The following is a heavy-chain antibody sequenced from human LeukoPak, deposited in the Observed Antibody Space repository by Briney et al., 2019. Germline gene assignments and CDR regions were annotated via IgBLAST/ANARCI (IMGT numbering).Heavy chain of an antibody. CDR3: AKGYSGSYFDY. V-gene: IGHV3-23*01. Sequence: GGSLTLSCAASGFTFSNYAMSWVRQAPGKGLEWVSTISGSGGRTYYADSVKGRFTISRDNSKNTLYLQMNSLRAEDTAVYYCAKGYSGSYFDYWGQGTLVTVSS. D-gene: IGHD1-26*01. J-gene: IGHJ4*02. CDR2: ISGSGGRT. CDR1: GFTFSNYA.